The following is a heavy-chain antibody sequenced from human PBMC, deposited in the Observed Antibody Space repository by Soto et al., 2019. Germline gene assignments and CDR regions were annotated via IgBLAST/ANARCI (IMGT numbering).Heavy chain of an antibody. J-gene: IGHJ4*02. CDR1: GYSFTSYW. CDR2: IDPSDSYT. V-gene: IGHV5-10-1*01. CDR3: ARDDPIWTGMPDRGNGW. Sequence: GESLTISCKGSGYSFTSYWISWVRQMPGKGLEWMGRIDPSDSYTNYSPSFQGHVTISADKSISTAYLQWSSLKASDTAMYYCARDDPIWTGMPDRGNGWWGQGPLVTVYS. D-gene: IGHD6-19*01.